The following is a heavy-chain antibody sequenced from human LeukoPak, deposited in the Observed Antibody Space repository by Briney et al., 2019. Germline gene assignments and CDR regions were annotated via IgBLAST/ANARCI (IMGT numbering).Heavy chain of an antibody. CDR3: ARGEAGGDYTDYDAFDI. D-gene: IGHD2-21*02. J-gene: IGHJ3*02. CDR1: GGFISSSNW. V-gene: IGHV4-4*02. CDR2: IYHSGST. Sequence: SGTLSLTCAVSGGFISSSNWWSWVRQPPGKGLEWIGEIYHSGSTNYNPSLKSRVTISVDKSKNQFSLKLSSVTAADTAVYYCARGEAGGDYTDYDAFDIWGQGTMVTVSS.